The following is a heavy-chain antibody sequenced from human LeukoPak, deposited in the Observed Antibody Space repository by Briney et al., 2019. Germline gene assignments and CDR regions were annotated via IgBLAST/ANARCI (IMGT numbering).Heavy chain of an antibody. CDR2: INHSGST. CDR1: GGSFSGYY. D-gene: IGHD5-12*01. CDR3: ARGTGIVATIDTPPFDY. J-gene: IGHJ4*02. Sequence: PSETLSLTCAVYGGSFSGYYWNWIRQPPGKGLEWIGEINHSGSTNYNPSLKSRVTISVDTSKNQFSLKLSSVTAADTAVCYCARGTGIVATIDTPPFDYWGQGTLVTVSS. V-gene: IGHV4-34*01.